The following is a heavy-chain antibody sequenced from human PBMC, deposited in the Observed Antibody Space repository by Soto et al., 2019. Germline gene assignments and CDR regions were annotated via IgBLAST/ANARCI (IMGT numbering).Heavy chain of an antibody. CDR3: ARDPGRYYYMDV. CDR1: GGSISSGGYY. J-gene: IGHJ6*03. CDR2: IYYSGRT. V-gene: IGHV4-31*03. Sequence: QVQLQESGPGLVKPSQTLSLTCTVSGGSISSGGYYWSWIRQHPGKGLEWIGYIYYSGRTYYNPYLSRRVTISVDTSKNQFSLKLSSVTAADTAVYHCARDPGRYYYMDVWGKGTTVTVSS.